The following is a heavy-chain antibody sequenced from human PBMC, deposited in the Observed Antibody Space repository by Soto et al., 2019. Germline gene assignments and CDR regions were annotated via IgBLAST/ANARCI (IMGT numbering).Heavy chain of an antibody. CDR1: GYTFTSYG. Sequence: GASVKVSCKASGYTFTSYGISWVRQAPGQRLEWMGWISAYNGNTNYAQKLQGRVTMTTATSTSTAYMELRSLKSDDTAVYYCARVIAAAITNWFDPWGQGTLVTVSS. V-gene: IGHV1-18*01. D-gene: IGHD6-13*01. J-gene: IGHJ5*02. CDR3: ARVIAAAITNWFDP. CDR2: ISAYNGNT.